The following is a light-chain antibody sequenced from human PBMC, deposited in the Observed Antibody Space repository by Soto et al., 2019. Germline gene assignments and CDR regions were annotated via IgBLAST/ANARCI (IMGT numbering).Light chain of an antibody. CDR3: AGRDDSLSGLYV. Sequence: QAVVTQPPSASGTPGQRVTISCSTSSGSLSVDWYQHLPGTAPKLLIYSNYQRPSGVPDRFSGSKSGTSASLVISGLQSEDDADYYCAGRDDSLSGLYVFGTGTKVTVL. CDR1: SGSLS. V-gene: IGLV1-44*01. CDR2: SNY. J-gene: IGLJ1*01.